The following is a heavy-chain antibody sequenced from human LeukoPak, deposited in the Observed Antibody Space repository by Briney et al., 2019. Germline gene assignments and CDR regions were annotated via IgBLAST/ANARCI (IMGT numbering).Heavy chain of an antibody. CDR3: ARDKGGSANYGVVV. D-gene: IGHD2-15*01. V-gene: IGHV4-59*11. Sequence: PSETLSLTCIVSTGPLSSHYWSWIRQPPGKGLEWIGYIYYSGSTDCNPSLKSRVTISVDTSKNQFSLELSYVTAPHTAVYYCARDKGGSANYGVVVCGQGTTVTVSS. CDR2: IYYSGST. J-gene: IGHJ6*02. CDR1: TGPLSSHY.